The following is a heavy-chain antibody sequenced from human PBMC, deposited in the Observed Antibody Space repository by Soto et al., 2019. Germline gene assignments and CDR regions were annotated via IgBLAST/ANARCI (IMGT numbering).Heavy chain of an antibody. CDR3: ARDNGLAGSFDP. Sequence: GGSLRLSCAASGFTFSSYSMNWVRQAPGKGLEWISYITSGSTTIFYADSVKGRFTISRDNAKNSLYLQMNSLRDEDTAVYYCARDNGLAGSFDPWGQGTLVTVYS. J-gene: IGHJ5*02. V-gene: IGHV3-48*02. D-gene: IGHD6-13*01. CDR1: GFTFSSYS. CDR2: ITSGSTTI.